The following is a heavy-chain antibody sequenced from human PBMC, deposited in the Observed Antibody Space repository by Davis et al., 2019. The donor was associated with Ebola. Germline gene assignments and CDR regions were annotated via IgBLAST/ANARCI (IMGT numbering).Heavy chain of an antibody. J-gene: IGHJ5*02. D-gene: IGHD2-21*01. V-gene: IGHV1-18*01. Sequence: ASVQVSSNASSHTFTSYGISWVRQPTAQGLEGMGWISAYNGNTNYAQKLQGRVTMTTDTTTSTAYMELRSLRSDDTAGYYCARSTIYWFDPWGQGTLVTVSS. CDR1: SHTFTSYG. CDR2: ISAYNGNT. CDR3: ARSTIYWFDP.